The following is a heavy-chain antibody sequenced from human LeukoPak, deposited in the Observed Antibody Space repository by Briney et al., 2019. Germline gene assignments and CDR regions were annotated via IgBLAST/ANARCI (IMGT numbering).Heavy chain of an antibody. V-gene: IGHV3-72*01. CDR2: SRNKRNGYTT. J-gene: IGHJ3*02. D-gene: IGHD3-16*01. CDR3: ARSPESGGNVFDI. CDR1: GSTFSDHY. Sequence: GGSLRLSCAASGSTFSDHYIDWVRQAPGKGLEWVGRSRNKRNGYTTEYGASVKGRFSISRDDSKNSVYLQMNSLKTEDTAVYYCARSPESGGNVFDIWGQGTMVTVSS.